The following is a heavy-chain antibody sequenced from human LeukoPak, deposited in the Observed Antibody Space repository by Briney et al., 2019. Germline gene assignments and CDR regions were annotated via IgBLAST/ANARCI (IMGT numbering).Heavy chain of an antibody. J-gene: IGHJ1*01. CDR1: GYTLTELS. D-gene: IGHD4-23*01. V-gene: IGHV1-24*01. CDR2: FDPEDGET. Sequence: ASVKVSCKVSGYTLTELSMHWVRQAPGKGLEWMGGFDPEDGETIYAQKFQGRLTITADESTTTAYLELSSLRSEDTAVYYCARGDSVPLGGGNLLRVLYFNDWGQGTLVAVSS. CDR3: ARGDSVPLGGGNLLRVLYFND.